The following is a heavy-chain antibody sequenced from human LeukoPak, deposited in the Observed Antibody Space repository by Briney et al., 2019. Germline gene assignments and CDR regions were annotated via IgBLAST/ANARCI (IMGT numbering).Heavy chain of an antibody. CDR2: ISGSGGST. J-gene: IGHJ4*02. CDR3: ANSEELTMVRGVIDYFDY. CDR1: GFTFSSYA. Sequence: PGGSLRLSCAASGFTFSSYAMSRVRKAPGKGLEWVSAISGSGGSTYYADSVKGRFTISRDNSKNTLYLQMNSLRAEDTAVYYCANSEELTMVRGVIDYFDYWGQGTLVTVSS. D-gene: IGHD3-10*01. V-gene: IGHV3-23*01.